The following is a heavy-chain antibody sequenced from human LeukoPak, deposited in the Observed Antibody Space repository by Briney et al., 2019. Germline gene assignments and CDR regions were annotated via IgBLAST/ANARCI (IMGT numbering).Heavy chain of an antibody. CDR1: GGSISSSSYY. V-gene: IGHV4-39*07. D-gene: IGHD4-17*01. Sequence: SETLSLTCTVSGGSISSSSYYWGWIRQPPGKGLEWIGSIYYSGSTYYNPSLKSRVTISVDTSKNQFSLKLSSVTAADTAVYYCARDTLTVTPSTWGQGTLVTVSS. J-gene: IGHJ4*02. CDR2: IYYSGST. CDR3: ARDTLTVTPST.